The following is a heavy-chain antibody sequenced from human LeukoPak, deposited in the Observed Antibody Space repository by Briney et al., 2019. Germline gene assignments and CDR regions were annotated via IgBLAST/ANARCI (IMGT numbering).Heavy chain of an antibody. CDR1: GFSVNIHY. V-gene: IGHV3-48*01. CDR3: ASGFNWNYGGLDY. Sequence: GGSLRLSCAASGFSVNIHYMNWVRQAPGKGLEWVSYISSDGSAIYYTDSVKGRFTISRDNAKNSVYLQMSSLRAEDTAVFFCASGFNWNYGGLDYWGQGTLVTVSS. CDR2: ISSDGSAI. J-gene: IGHJ4*02. D-gene: IGHD1-7*01.